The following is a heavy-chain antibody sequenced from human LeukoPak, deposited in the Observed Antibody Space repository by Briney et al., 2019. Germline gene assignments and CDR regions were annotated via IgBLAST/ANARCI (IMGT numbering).Heavy chain of an antibody. Sequence: PGGSLRLSCAASGFTFSSYAMHWVRQAPGKGLEWVAVISYDGSNKYYADSVEGRFTISRDNSKNTLYLQMNSLRAEDTAVYYCARAVAAIGGYNDYWGQGTLVTVSS. CDR2: ISYDGSNK. CDR1: GFTFSSYA. CDR3: ARAVAAIGGYNDY. J-gene: IGHJ4*02. D-gene: IGHD5-12*01. V-gene: IGHV3-30-3*01.